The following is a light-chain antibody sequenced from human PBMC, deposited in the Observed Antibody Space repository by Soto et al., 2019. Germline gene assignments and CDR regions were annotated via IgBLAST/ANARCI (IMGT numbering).Light chain of an antibody. CDR1: SSDVGGYNY. Sequence: QSALTQPASVSGSPGQSITISCTGTSSDVGGYNYVSWYQQHPGKVPKLIIYDVNNRPSGVSNRFSASKSGNTASLTISGLQAEDEADYYCSSYTRTTTPYVFGPGTKLTVL. J-gene: IGLJ1*01. CDR3: SSYTRTTTPYV. CDR2: DVN. V-gene: IGLV2-14*01.